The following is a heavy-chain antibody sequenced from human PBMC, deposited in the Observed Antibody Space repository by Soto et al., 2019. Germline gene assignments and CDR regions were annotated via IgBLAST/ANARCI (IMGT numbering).Heavy chain of an antibody. Sequence: QVQLVESGGGVVQPGGSLRLSCAASGFTFRNHAMHWVRQAPGKGLECLAVIAHDGSNAFYRDSVKGRFTVSRDNSKNMLYLYMNSLRSEDTGVYYCARGDREDILVVGGARPGEYGTDIWGQGTTVIVSS. J-gene: IGHJ6*02. CDR1: GFTFRNHA. D-gene: IGHD2-15*01. CDR2: IAHDGSNA. V-gene: IGHV3-30-3*01. CDR3: ARGDREDILVVGGARPGEYGTDI.